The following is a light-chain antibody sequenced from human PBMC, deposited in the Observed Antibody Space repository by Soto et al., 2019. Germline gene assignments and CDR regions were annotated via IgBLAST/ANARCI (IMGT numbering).Light chain of an antibody. V-gene: IGLV2-14*03. CDR1: SGDIGSYNF. J-gene: IGLJ1*01. CDR2: DVS. CDR3: TSFTTPYIHV. Sequence: QSALTQPASESGSPGQSITISCSGTSGDIGSYNFVSWYQQHPGKAPKLMIFDVSNRPSGVSNRFSGSKSGNTASLTISGPQAEDEADFDCTSFTTPYIHVIGTGTKVTVL.